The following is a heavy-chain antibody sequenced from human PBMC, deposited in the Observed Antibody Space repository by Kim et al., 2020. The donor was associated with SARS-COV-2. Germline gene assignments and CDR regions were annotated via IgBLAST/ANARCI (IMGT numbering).Heavy chain of an antibody. CDR2: IWYDGSNK. CDR1: GFTFSSYG. Sequence: GGSLRLSCAASGFTFSSYGMHWVRQAPGKGLEWVAVIWYDGSNKYYADSVKGRFTISRDNSKNTLYLQMNSLRAEDTAVYYCARAPSVRDGYNYAYDAFDIWGQGTMVTVSS. V-gene: IGHV3-33*01. J-gene: IGHJ3*02. CDR3: ARAPSVRDGYNYAYDAFDI. D-gene: IGHD5-12*01.